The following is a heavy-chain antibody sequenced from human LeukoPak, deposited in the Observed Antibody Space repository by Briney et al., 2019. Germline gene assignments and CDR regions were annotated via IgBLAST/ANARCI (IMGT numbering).Heavy chain of an antibody. CDR3: VRDVKNPSTVIGLFDY. Sequence: PGRSLRLSCATSGFTFSTYGMHWVRQAPGKGLEWVAVIWYDGSNKYYADSVKGRFTISRDNSKNTLNLQTNSLRAEDTAVYYCVRDVKNPSTVIGLFDYWGQGTLVTVSS. CDR1: GFTFSTYG. J-gene: IGHJ4*02. CDR2: IWYDGSNK. V-gene: IGHV3-33*01. D-gene: IGHD2-21*01.